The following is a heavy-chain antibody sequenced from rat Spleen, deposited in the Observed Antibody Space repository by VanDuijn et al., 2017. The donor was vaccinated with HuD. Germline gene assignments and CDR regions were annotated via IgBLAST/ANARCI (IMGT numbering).Heavy chain of an antibody. CDR3: ERLGIAGIGNWFAY. D-gene: IGHD1-2*01. J-gene: IGHJ3*01. CDR2: ISYDDSNT. Sequence: EVQLVESGGGSMQPGRSLKLSCAASGFTFSDYNMAWVRQAPKKGLEWVATISYDDSNTYYLDSVKGRFTISRDNAKSTLYLQMDSLRSEDTATYYCERLGIAGIGNWFAYWGQGTLVTVSS. V-gene: IGHV5-7*01. CDR1: GFTFSDYN.